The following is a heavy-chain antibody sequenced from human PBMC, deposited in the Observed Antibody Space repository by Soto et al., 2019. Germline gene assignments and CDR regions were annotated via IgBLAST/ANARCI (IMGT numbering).Heavy chain of an antibody. CDR1: GFTFSSYA. CDR2: ISGSGGST. J-gene: IGHJ5*02. CDR3: AKGSVLLWFGELSSSRSHDP. D-gene: IGHD3-10*01. Sequence: GGSLRLSCAASGFTFSSYAMTWVRQAPGKGLEWVSAISGSGGSTYYADSVKGRFTISRDNSKNTLYLQMNSLRAEDTAVYYCAKGSVLLWFGELSSSRSHDPWGQGTLVTVSS. V-gene: IGHV3-23*01.